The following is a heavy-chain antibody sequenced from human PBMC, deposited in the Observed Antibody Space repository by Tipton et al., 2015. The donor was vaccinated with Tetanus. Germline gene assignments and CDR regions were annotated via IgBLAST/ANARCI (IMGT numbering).Heavy chain of an antibody. V-gene: IGHV4-34*01. D-gene: IGHD5-12*01. CDR3: ARVGFGYSGYHFYGY. CDR1: GGSFSGYY. J-gene: IGHJ4*02. Sequence: GLVKPSETLSLICGVYGGSFSGYYWSRIRQPPGKGLEWIGEINHSGSTNYNPSLKSRVTISVDTSKNQFSLKLSSVTAADTAVYYCARVGFGYSGYHFYGYWGQGTLVTVSS. CDR2: INHSGST.